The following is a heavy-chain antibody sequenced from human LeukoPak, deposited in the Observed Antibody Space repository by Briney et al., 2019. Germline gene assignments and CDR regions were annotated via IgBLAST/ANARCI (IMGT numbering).Heavy chain of an antibody. CDR2: IYYSGST. CDR1: GGSISSSSYY. CDR3: ARADCSSTSCPDYYYYYMDV. D-gene: IGHD2-2*01. V-gene: IGHV4-39*07. J-gene: IGHJ6*03. Sequence: SETLSLTCTVSGGSISSSSYYWGWIRQPPGKGLEWIGSIYYSGSTYYNPSLKSRVTISVDRSKNQFSLKLSSVTAADTAVYYCARADCSSTSCPDYYYYYMDVWGKGTTVTVSS.